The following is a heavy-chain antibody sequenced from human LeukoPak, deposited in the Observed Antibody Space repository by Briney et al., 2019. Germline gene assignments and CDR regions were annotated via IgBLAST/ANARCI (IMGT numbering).Heavy chain of an antibody. CDR1: GYTFTGYY. CDR2: INPNSGGT. Sequence: GASVKVSCKASGYTFTGYYMHWVRQAPGQGLEWMGWINPNSGGTNYAQKFQGRVTMTRDTSISTAYMELSRLRSEDTAVYYCARESYYDSSGYYYEVDYWGQGTLVTVSS. CDR3: ARESYYDSSGYYYEVDY. V-gene: IGHV1-2*02. J-gene: IGHJ4*02. D-gene: IGHD3-22*01.